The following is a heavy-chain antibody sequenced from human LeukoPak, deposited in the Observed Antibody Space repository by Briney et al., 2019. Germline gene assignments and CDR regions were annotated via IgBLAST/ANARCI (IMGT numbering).Heavy chain of an antibody. J-gene: IGHJ6*02. CDR3: ARDVAVAGIYPLTYYYYGMDV. CDR2: ISSSSSYI. V-gene: IGHV3-21*01. D-gene: IGHD6-19*01. Sequence: PGGSLRLSCAASGFTFSSYSMNWVRQAPGKGLEWVSSISSSSSYIYYADSVKGRFTISRDNAKNSLYLQMNSLRAEDTAVYYCARDVAVAGIYPLTYYYYGMDVWGQGTTVTVSS. CDR1: GFTFSSYS.